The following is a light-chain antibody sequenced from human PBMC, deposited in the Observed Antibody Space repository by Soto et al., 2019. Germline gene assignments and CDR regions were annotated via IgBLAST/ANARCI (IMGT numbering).Light chain of an antibody. V-gene: IGKV3-20*01. J-gene: IGKJ1*01. CDR2: GVS. CDR1: QSVSSSY. CDR3: QHYGSSPWT. Sequence: EIVLTQSPATLSLSPGERATLSCRASQSVSSSYLAWYQQKPGQAPRLIIYGVSSRATGIPDGFSGSGSGTDFTLTISVLEPEEFAVYYCQHYGSSPWTFGQGTKVEIK.